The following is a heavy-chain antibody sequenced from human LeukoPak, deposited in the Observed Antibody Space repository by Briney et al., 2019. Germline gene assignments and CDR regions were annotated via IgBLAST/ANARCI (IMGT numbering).Heavy chain of an antibody. Sequence: PSETQSLTCAVSGGSISSGSYFWIWNRQPPGLGLEWIGSINYRGSTYYNPSLKSRVTISVDTSKNQFSLKLSSVTAADTALYYCARQIAVAGEWAFDIWGQGTMVTVSS. D-gene: IGHD6-19*01. CDR2: INYRGST. J-gene: IGHJ3*02. CDR1: GGSISSGSYF. V-gene: IGHV4-39*01. CDR3: ARQIAVAGEWAFDI.